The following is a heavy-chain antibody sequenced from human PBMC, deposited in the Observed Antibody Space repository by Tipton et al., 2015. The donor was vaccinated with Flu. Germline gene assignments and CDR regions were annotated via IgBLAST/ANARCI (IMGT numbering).Heavy chain of an antibody. D-gene: IGHD1-1*01. CDR1: GDSMGTYS. CDR2: TTYSGTT. Sequence: LRLSCTVSGDSMGTYSWSWIRQPPGKGLEWIGYTTYSGTTSYNPSLQSRVSISIDTSKNQFSLKLSSVTAADTAVYYCARDLWNDRRAYYYYGMDVWGQGTTVTVSS. CDR3: ARDLWNDRRAYYYYGMDV. V-gene: IGHV4-59*12. J-gene: IGHJ6*02.